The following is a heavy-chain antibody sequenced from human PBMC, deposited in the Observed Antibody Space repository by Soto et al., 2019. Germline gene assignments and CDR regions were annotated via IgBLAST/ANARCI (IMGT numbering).Heavy chain of an antibody. D-gene: IGHD2-2*01. Sequence: GGSLRLSCAASGFTFISYAMHWVRQAPGKGLEWVAVISYDGSNKYYADSVKGRFTISRDNSKNTLYLQMNSLRAEDTAVYYCARPLEPGAFDIWGQGTMVTVSS. CDR3: ARPLEPGAFDI. J-gene: IGHJ3*02. CDR1: GFTFISYA. V-gene: IGHV3-30-3*01. CDR2: ISYDGSNK.